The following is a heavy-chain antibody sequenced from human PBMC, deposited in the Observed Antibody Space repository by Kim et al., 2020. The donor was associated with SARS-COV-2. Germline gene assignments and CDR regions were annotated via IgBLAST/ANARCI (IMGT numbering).Heavy chain of an antibody. CDR3: ARVAQNYDFWSGYSYYFDY. V-gene: IGHV4-59*01. D-gene: IGHD3-3*01. CDR1: GGSISSYY. CDR2: IYYSGST. Sequence: SETLSLTCTVSGGSISSYYWSWIRQPPGKGLEWIGYIYYSGSTNYNPSLKSRVTISVDTSKNQFSLKLSSVTAADTAVYYCARVAQNYDFWSGYSYYFDYWGQGTLVTVSS. J-gene: IGHJ4*02.